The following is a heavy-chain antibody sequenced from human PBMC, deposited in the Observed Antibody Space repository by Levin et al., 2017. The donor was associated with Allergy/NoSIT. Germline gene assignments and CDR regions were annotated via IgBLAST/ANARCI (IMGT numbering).Heavy chain of an antibody. J-gene: IGHJ1*01. V-gene: IGHV3-15*01. CDR1: GFNFNKAW. Sequence: GGSLRLSCAASGFNFNKAWMSWVRQAPGKGLEWVGRIKSKPDGGTTDYAAPVKGRFTVSRDDSKNMMYLQMNSLKTEDTAVYYCTTDGGVAAIPIFQHWGQGTLVTVSS. CDR2: IKSKPDGGTT. D-gene: IGHD1-26*01. CDR3: TTDGGVAAIPIFQH.